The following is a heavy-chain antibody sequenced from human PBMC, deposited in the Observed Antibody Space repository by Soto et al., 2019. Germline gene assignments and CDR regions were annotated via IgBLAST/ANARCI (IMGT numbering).Heavy chain of an antibody. Sequence: EVQLVESGGGLVQPGRSLRLSCAASGFTFDDYAMHWVRQAPGKGLEWVSAISGSGDSTYYADSVKGRFTISRDNSRNTLYLQMNGLRAEDTAVYFCAKLPSLTTVTSTIRYWGQGTLVTVSS. CDR1: GFTFDDYA. J-gene: IGHJ4*02. CDR3: AKLPSLTTVTSTIRY. CDR2: ISGSGDST. D-gene: IGHD4-17*01. V-gene: IGHV3-23*04.